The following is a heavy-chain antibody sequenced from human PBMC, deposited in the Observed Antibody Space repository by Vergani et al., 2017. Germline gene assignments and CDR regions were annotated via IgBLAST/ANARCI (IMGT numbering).Heavy chain of an antibody. D-gene: IGHD2/OR15-2a*01. Sequence: QVQLVESGGGVVQPGRSLRLSCAASGFRFSSYGMNWVRQAPGKGLEWVAVIWYDGSSKYYADSVKGRFTISRDNSQNTVNLQMNSLRVDDTAVDYCAKDLGGCNSIRCSYYMDDWGKGTTVTV. CDR2: IWYDGSSK. J-gene: IGHJ6*03. V-gene: IGHV3-33*06. CDR3: AKDLGGCNSIRCSYYMDD. CDR1: GFRFSSYG.